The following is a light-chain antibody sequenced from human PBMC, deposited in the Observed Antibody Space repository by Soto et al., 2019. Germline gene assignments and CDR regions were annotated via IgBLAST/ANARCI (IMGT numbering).Light chain of an antibody. CDR1: QSVRYNY. V-gene: IGKV3-20*01. J-gene: IGKJ3*01. Sequence: EIVFTHSPGTPSFSPGERATLSRRASQSVRYNYLAWYQKKTGQDHRLLIYAESSRAAGITDRLSGNGSGTDFTLTISRLEPEEFAVYYCKKYGSSTFTFGTGKKVDIK. CDR3: KKYGSSTFT. CDR2: AES.